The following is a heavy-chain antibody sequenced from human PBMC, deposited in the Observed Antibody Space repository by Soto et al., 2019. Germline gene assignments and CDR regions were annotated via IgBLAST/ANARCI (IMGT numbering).Heavy chain of an antibody. J-gene: IGHJ6*02. CDR3: ARHSPPFLYGSGPWDV. V-gene: IGHV1-3*01. D-gene: IGHD3-10*01. CDR2: INAGNGNT. Sequence: ASVKVSCKASGYTFTSYAMHWVRQAPGQRLEWMGWINAGNGNTKYSQKFQGRVTITRDTSASTAYMELRSLRSDDTAVYYCARHSPPFLYGSGPWDVWGQGTTVTVSS. CDR1: GYTFTSYA.